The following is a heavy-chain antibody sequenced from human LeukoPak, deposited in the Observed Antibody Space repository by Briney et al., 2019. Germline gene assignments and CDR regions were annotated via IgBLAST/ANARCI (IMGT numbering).Heavy chain of an antibody. CDR1: GFTVSSNY. Sequence: PGGSLRLSCAASGFTVSSNYMSWVRQAPGKGLEWVSVIYSGGSTYYADSVKGRFTISRDNSKNTLYLQMNSLRAEDTAVYYCAKEERDYYGSGSYSDAFDIWGQGTMVTVSS. J-gene: IGHJ3*02. V-gene: IGHV3-53*01. CDR2: IYSGGST. CDR3: AKEERDYYGSGSYSDAFDI. D-gene: IGHD3-10*01.